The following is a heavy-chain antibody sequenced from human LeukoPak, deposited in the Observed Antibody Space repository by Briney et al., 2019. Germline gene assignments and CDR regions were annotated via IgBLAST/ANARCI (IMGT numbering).Heavy chain of an antibody. J-gene: IGHJ4*02. CDR1: GFTFSSHA. CDR2: ISWNSGSI. D-gene: IGHD3-22*01. CDR3: AKDMARYYYDSSGQGGFDY. Sequence: HPGGSLRLSCVASGFTFSSHAMHWVRQAPGKGLEWVSGISWNSGSIGYADSVKGRFTISRDNAKNSLYLQMNSLRAEDTALYYCAKDMARYYYDSSGQGGFDYWGQGTLVTVSS. V-gene: IGHV3-9*01.